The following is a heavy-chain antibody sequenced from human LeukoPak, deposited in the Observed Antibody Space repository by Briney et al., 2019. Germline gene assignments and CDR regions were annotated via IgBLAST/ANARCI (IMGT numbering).Heavy chain of an antibody. CDR3: SRGLDSRKLGY. Sequence: SETLSLTCTVSGASFSSGDQYWNWIRQRPGEGLEWIGSIHPSGALYNNPSLESRVTISIDTSKNQFSLNLNSVTAADTTVYFCSRGLDSRKLGYWGQGTLVTVSS. V-gene: IGHV4-31*03. D-gene: IGHD3-22*01. CDR2: IHPSGAL. CDR1: GASFSSGDQY. J-gene: IGHJ4*02.